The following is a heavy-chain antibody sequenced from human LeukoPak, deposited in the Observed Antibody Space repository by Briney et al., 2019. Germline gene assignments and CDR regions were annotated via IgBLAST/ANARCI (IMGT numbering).Heavy chain of an antibody. CDR2: IIPILGIA. CDR3: VSLDAYYYDSSGYYV. J-gene: IGHJ4*02. V-gene: IGHV1-69*02. Sequence: GASVKVSCKASGGTFSSYTISWVRQAPGQGLEWMGRIIPILGIANYAQKFQGRVTMTRDTSISTAYMELSRLRSDDTAVYYCVSLDAYYYDSSGYYVWGQGTLVTVSS. CDR1: GGTFSSYT. D-gene: IGHD3-22*01.